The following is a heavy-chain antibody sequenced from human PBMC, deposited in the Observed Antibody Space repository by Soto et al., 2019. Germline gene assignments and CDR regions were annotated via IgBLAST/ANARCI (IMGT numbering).Heavy chain of an antibody. J-gene: IGHJ4*02. CDR2: ISYDGSNK. D-gene: IGHD2-8*02. CDR1: GFTFSSYG. CDR3: AKDLEMAHHWSY. V-gene: IGHV3-30*18. Sequence: QVQLVESGGGVVQPGRSLRLSCAASGFTFSSYGMHWVRQAPGKGLEWVAVISYDGSNKYYADSVKGRFTISRDNSKNTLYQQMNRLRAEDTAVYYFAKDLEMAHHWSYWGQGTLVTVSS.